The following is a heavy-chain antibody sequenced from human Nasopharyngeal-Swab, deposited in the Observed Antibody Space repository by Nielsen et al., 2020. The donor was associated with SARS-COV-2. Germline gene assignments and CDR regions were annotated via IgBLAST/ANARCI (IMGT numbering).Heavy chain of an antibody. CDR2: IWYDGSNK. J-gene: IGHJ4*02. CDR3: ARDGSGYEYGYYFDY. D-gene: IGHD5-12*01. Sequence: VRQAPGKGLEWVAVIWYDGSNKYYADSVKGRFTISRDNSKNTLYLQVNSLRAEDTAVYYCARDGSGYEYGYYFDYWGQGTLVTVSS. V-gene: IGHV3-33*01.